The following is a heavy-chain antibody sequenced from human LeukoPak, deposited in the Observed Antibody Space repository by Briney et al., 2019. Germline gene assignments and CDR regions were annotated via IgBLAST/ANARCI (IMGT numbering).Heavy chain of an antibody. CDR3: ARVPEVKSRRGHITMVRGVGDI. V-gene: IGHV4-4*02. D-gene: IGHD3-10*01. CDR2: IYHSGRT. Sequence: PSGTLSLTCAVSGGSISSGNWWSWVRQPPGKGLEWIGEIYHSGRTNYNPSLKSRVTISVDKSKNQFSLKLSSVTAADTAVYYCARVPEVKSRRGHITMVRGVGDIWGQGTMVTVSS. J-gene: IGHJ3*02. CDR1: GGSISSGNW.